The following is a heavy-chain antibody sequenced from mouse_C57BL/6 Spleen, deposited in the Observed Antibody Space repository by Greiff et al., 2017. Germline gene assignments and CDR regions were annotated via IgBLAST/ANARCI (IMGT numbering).Heavy chain of an antibody. CDR1: GFTFSDYG. CDR3: ARTTIVTTRYVDV. CDR2: ISSGSSTI. D-gene: IGHD2-5*01. Sequence: EVKVVESGGGLVKPGGSLKLSCAASGFTFSDYGMHWVRQAPEKGLEWVAYISSGSSTIYYADTVKGRFTISRDNAKNTLFLQMTSLRSEDTAMYYCARTTIVTTRYVDVWGTGTTVTVSS. J-gene: IGHJ1*03. V-gene: IGHV5-17*01.